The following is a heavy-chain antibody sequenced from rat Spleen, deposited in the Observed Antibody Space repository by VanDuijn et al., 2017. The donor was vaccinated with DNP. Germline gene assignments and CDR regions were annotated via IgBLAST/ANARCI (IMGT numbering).Heavy chain of an antibody. CDR1: GYTFTNSY. J-gene: IGHJ3*01. Sequence: QIQLQQSGAELAKPGSSVKISCKASGYTFTNSYMGWIKQTTGQGLEYLGYIYTGSGGTNYNEKFKDKATLTVDKSSSTAFMQLSSLTPDDSAVYYCARSWVGVRGIWFAYWGQGTLVTVSS. V-gene: IGHV1-43*01. CDR2: IYTGSGGT. D-gene: IGHD4-3*01. CDR3: ARSWVGVRGIWFAY.